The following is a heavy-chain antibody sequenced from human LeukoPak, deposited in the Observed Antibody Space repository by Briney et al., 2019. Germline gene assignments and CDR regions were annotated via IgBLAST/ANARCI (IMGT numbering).Heavy chain of an antibody. D-gene: IGHD6-19*01. Sequence: GGSLRLSCAASGFTLSSYAMSWVRQAPGKGLEWVSGISASGGTTYYADSVKGPFTISRDNSKNTLYLQMNILRSEDTAVYYCAKGRFSGIAVALDYWGQGTLVTVSS. CDR2: ISASGGTT. V-gene: IGHV3-23*01. J-gene: IGHJ4*02. CDR3: AKGRFSGIAVALDY. CDR1: GFTLSSYA.